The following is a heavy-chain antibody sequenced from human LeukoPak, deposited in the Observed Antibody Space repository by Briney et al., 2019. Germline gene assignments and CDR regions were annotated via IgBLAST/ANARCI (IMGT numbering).Heavy chain of an antibody. J-gene: IGHJ5*02. V-gene: IGHV4-39*07. CDR3: ARDHYYDGRGRFDP. D-gene: IGHD3-16*01. Sequence: SETLSLTCSVSGGSVTSGTYHWGWIRQPPGKGLEWIGSVYFDGSTHYNPSLQSRLTISVDTSKNQFSLRLSSVTAADTALYYCARDHYYDGRGRFDPWGQGTLVTVSS. CDR2: VYFDGST. CDR1: GGSVTSGTYH.